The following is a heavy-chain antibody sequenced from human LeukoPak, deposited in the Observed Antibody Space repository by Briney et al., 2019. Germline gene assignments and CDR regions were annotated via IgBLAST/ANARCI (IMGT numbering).Heavy chain of an antibody. Sequence: GGSLRLSCAASGFTVSSNYMSWVRQAPGKGLEWVSVIYSGGSTYYADSVKGRFTISRDDSKNTLYLQMNSLRAEDTAVYYCAATLAVAGNYYYYGMDVWGQGTTVTVSS. J-gene: IGHJ6*02. CDR2: IYSGGST. CDR3: AATLAVAGNYYYYGMDV. CDR1: GFTVSSNY. V-gene: IGHV3-66*01. D-gene: IGHD6-19*01.